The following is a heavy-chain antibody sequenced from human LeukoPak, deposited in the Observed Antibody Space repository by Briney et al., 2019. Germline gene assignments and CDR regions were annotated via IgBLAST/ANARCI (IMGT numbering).Heavy chain of an antibody. CDR3: ARDQGRITIFGADNWFDP. Sequence: ASVKVSCKESGYTFPGYYIHWVRQTPGQGLEWMGRINPTSDGTNYAQKYQGRVTMTRDTSISPASMQRGRLRSNERAGYYCARDQGRITIFGADNWFDPWGQGTLVTVSS. V-gene: IGHV1-2*06. D-gene: IGHD3-3*01. CDR2: INPTSDGT. J-gene: IGHJ5*02. CDR1: GYTFPGYY.